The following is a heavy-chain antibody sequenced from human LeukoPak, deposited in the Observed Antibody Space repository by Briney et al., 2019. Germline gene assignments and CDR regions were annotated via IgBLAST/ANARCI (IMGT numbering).Heavy chain of an antibody. D-gene: IGHD2-15*01. CDR1: GGTFSSYA. Sequence: SVKVSCKASGGTFSSYAISWVRQAPGQGLEWMGGIIPLFGTANYAQKFQDRVTITADKSTSTAYMELRSLRSDDTAVYYCAREDPLDMRAMDVWGKGTTVTISS. V-gene: IGHV1-69*06. CDR3: AREDPLDMRAMDV. J-gene: IGHJ6*03. CDR2: IIPLFGTA.